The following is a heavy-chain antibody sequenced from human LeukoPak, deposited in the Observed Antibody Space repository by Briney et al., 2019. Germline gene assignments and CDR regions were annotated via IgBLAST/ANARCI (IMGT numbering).Heavy chain of an antibody. V-gene: IGHV3-21*01. CDR2: ISSSSSYI. Sequence: GGSLRLSCAASGFTFSSYSMNWVRQAPGKGLEWVSSISSSSSYIYYADSVKGRFTISRDNAKNSLYLQMNSLRAEDTAVYYCASSYQSPKETYEKDAFDIWGQGTMVTVSS. CDR1: GFTFSSYS. CDR3: ASSYQSPKETYEKDAFDI. D-gene: IGHD2-2*01. J-gene: IGHJ3*02.